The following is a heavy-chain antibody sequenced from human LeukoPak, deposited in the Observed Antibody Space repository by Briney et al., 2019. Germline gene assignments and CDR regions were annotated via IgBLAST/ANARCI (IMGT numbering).Heavy chain of an antibody. CDR1: GDSISSSNSY. Sequence: PSETLSLTCTVSGDSISSSNSYWGWIRQPPGKGLEWIGSIYYSGNTYYNASLKSRVTISVDTSKNQFSLKLTSVTAADTAVYYCATPVQYCGGDCYPFDYWGQGTLVTVSS. J-gene: IGHJ4*02. CDR2: IYYSGNT. CDR3: ATPVQYCGGDCYPFDY. D-gene: IGHD2-21*02. V-gene: IGHV4-39*01.